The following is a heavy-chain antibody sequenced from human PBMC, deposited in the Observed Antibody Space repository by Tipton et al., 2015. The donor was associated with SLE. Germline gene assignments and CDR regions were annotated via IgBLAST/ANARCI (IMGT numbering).Heavy chain of an antibody. J-gene: IGHJ6*04. CDR2: IYYSGNT. CDR3: ARATDWNLSPDV. V-gene: IGHV4-31*03. D-gene: IGHD1-7*01. CDR1: GGSISSGGYC. Sequence: TLSLTCTVSGGSISSGGYCWTWIRQLPGKGLEWIGYIYYSGNTYYNPSLGSRLTISVDTSKDQFSLRLTSVTAADTAVYYCARATDWNLSPDVWGKGTTVTVSS.